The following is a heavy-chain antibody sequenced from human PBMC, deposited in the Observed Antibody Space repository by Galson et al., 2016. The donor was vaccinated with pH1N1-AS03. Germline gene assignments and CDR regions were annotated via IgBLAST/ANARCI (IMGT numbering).Heavy chain of an antibody. CDR1: GFTFSTYW. V-gene: IGHV3-7*01. CDR2: IKPDGSEK. J-gene: IGHJ3*01. D-gene: IGHD1-26*01. CDR3: ARDYIVGATRGAGTFYV. Sequence: SLRLSCAVSGFTFSTYWMSWVRQAPGKGLEWVANIKPDGSEKYYVDSVKGRFTISRDSSKNTLYLQMNSLRPEDTAMYYCARDYIVGATRGAGTFYVWGHGTMVTVSS.